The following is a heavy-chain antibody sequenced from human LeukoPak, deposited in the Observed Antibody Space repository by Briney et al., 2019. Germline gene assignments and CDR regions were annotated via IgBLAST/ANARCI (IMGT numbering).Heavy chain of an antibody. CDR3: ARGDCSSTICYSPMDV. V-gene: IGHV4-38-2*02. Sequence: PSETLSLTCTVSGYSISSGYYWVWIRQPPGKGLEWIGSIYRSGSTNYNPSLKSRVTISVDTSKNQFSLKVSSVTAADTAVYYCARGDCSSTICYSPMDVWGKGTTVTVSS. CDR1: GYSISSGYY. CDR2: IYRSGST. D-gene: IGHD2-2*01. J-gene: IGHJ6*03.